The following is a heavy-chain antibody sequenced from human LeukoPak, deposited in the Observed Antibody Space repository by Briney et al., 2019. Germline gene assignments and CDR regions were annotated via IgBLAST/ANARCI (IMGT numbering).Heavy chain of an antibody. J-gene: IGHJ3*02. CDR3: ASLRKRGGAFDI. CDR1: GGSISSSSYY. V-gene: IGHV4-39*07. CDR2: IYYSGST. Sequence: SETLSLTCTVSGGSISSSSYYWGWIRQPPGKGLEWIGSIYYSGSTYYNPSLKSRVTILVDTSKSQFSLKLRSVTAADTAVYYCASLRKRGGAFDIWGQGTMVTVSS.